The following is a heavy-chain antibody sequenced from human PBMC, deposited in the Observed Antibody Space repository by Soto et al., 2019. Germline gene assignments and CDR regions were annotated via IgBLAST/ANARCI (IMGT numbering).Heavy chain of an antibody. J-gene: IGHJ4*02. CDR2: ISGSGGST. CDR1: GFTFSSYA. CDR3: AKDFWSGGATYAY. D-gene: IGHD1-26*01. V-gene: IGHV3-23*01. Sequence: EVQLLESGGGLVQPGGSLRLSCAASGFTFSSYAMSWVRQAPGKGLEWVSAISGSGGSTYYADSVKGRFTISRDNSKNTLYLQMNSLRAEDTALYYCAKDFWSGGATYAYWGQGTLVTVSS.